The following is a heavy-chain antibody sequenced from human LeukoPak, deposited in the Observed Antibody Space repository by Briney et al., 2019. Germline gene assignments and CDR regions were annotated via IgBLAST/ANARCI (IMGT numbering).Heavy chain of an antibody. CDR3: AELGITMIGGV. V-gene: IGHV3-30*04. CDR1: GFTFGYYA. CDR2: ISYDGSNK. J-gene: IGHJ6*04. D-gene: IGHD3-10*02. Sequence: GGSLRLSCAASGFTFGYYAMHWVRQAPGKGLEWVAFISYDGSNKYYADSVKGRFTISRDNSKNTLYLQMNSLRAEDTAVYYCAELGITMIGGVWGKGTTVTISS.